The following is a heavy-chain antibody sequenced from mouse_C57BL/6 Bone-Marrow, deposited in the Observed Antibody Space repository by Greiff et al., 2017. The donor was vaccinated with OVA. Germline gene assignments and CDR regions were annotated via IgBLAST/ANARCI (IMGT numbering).Heavy chain of an antibody. Sequence: VQVVESGAELVMPGASVKLSCKASGYTFTSYWMHWVKQRPGQGLEWIGEIDPSDSYTNYNQKFKGKSTLTVDKSSSTAYMQLSSLTSEDSAVYYCAREDYDSYYAMDYWGQGTSVTVSS. CDR3: AREDYDSYYAMDY. CDR1: GYTFTSYW. CDR2: IDPSDSYT. D-gene: IGHD2-4*01. V-gene: IGHV1-69*01. J-gene: IGHJ4*01.